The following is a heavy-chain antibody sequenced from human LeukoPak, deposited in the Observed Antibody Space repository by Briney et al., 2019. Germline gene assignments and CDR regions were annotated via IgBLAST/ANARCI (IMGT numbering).Heavy chain of an antibody. Sequence: SETLSLTCTVSGDSISSYYWSWIRQPPGKGLEWIGYIYYSGSTNYNPSLKSRVTISVDTSKNQFSLKLSSVTAADTAVYYCARMKERYFDWFRGVKDYYYYMDVWGKGTTVTISS. D-gene: IGHD3-9*01. CDR3: ARMKERYFDWFRGVKDYYYYMDV. J-gene: IGHJ6*03. CDR1: GDSISSYY. V-gene: IGHV4-59*01. CDR2: IYYSGST.